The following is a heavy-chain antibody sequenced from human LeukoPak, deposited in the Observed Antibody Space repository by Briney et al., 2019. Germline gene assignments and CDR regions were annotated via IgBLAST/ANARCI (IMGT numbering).Heavy chain of an antibody. V-gene: IGHV5-51*01. CDR2: IYPGDSDT. CDR3: ARGSTFIDN. Sequence: GASLKISCQASGSSFTSYRIGWGRRMPGKSLECLGIIYPGDSDTRYSPSFQGQATISADKSISTAYLQWSSLKASDTAMYYCARGSTFIDNWGQGTLVTVSS. D-gene: IGHD3-16*01. J-gene: IGHJ4*02. CDR1: GSSFTSYR.